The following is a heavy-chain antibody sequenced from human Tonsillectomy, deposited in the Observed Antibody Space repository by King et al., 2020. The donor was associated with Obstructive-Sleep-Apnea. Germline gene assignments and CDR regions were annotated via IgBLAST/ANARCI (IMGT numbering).Heavy chain of an antibody. J-gene: IGHJ5*02. V-gene: IGHV3-7*03. CDR1: GFTFSSYW. Sequence: VQPVESGGGLVQPGGSLRLSCAASGFTFSSYWMSWVRQAPGKGLEWVANIKQDGSEKYYVDSVKGRFTISRDNAKNSLYLQMNSLRAEDTAVYYCARDLTPYYYGSGGVFDPWGQGTLVTVSS. D-gene: IGHD3-10*01. CDR3: ARDLTPYYYGSGGVFDP. CDR2: IKQDGSEK.